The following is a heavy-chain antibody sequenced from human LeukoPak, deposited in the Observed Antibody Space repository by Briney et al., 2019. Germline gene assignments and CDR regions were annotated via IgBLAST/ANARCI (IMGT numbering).Heavy chain of an antibody. CDR3: ARYDYYDSSGYKIAEYFQH. J-gene: IGHJ1*01. V-gene: IGHV3-23*01. CDR2: ISGSGGST. CDR1: GFTFSSYA. Sequence: GGSLRLSCAASGFTFSSYAMSWVRQAPGKGLEWVSAISGSGGSTYYADSVKGRFTISRDNSKNTLYLQMNSLRAEDTAVYYCARYDYYDSSGYKIAEYFQHWGQGTLVTVSS. D-gene: IGHD3-22*01.